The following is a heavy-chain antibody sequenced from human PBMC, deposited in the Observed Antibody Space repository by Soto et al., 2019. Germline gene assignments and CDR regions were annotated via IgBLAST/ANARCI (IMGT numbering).Heavy chain of an antibody. D-gene: IGHD3-3*01. Sequence: LRLSCAASGFTFSSYAMSWVRQAPGKGLEWVSAISGSGGSTYYADSVKGRFTISRDNSKSTLYLQMNSLRAEDTAVYYCAKRKLRFLEWLLAPTYGMDVWGQGTTVTVSS. CDR1: GFTFSSYA. CDR3: AKRKLRFLEWLLAPTYGMDV. V-gene: IGHV3-23*01. J-gene: IGHJ6*02. CDR2: ISGSGGST.